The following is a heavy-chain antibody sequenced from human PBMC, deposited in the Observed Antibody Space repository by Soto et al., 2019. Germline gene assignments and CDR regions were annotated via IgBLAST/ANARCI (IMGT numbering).Heavy chain of an antibody. Sequence: GGSLRLSCAASGFTFSSYGMHWVRQAPGKGLEWVAVISYDGSNKYYADSVKGRFTISRDNSKNTLYLQMNSLRAEDTAVYYCAKSITMIVVVIEIDYWGQGTLVTVSS. CDR2: ISYDGSNK. CDR3: AKSITMIVVVIEIDY. D-gene: IGHD3-22*01. V-gene: IGHV3-30*18. CDR1: GFTFSSYG. J-gene: IGHJ4*02.